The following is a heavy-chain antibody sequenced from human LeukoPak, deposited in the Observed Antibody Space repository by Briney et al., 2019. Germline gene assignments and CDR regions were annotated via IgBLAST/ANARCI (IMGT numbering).Heavy chain of an antibody. CDR2: ISGSGGST. V-gene: IGHV3-23*01. CDR1: GFTFSSYG. D-gene: IGHD3-10*01. Sequence: PGGSLRLSCAASGFTFSSYGMSWVRQAPGKGLEWVSAISGSGGSTYYADSVKGRFTISRDNSKNTLYLQMNGLRAEDTAVYYCATIFITMVRGVFDYWGQGTLVTVSS. J-gene: IGHJ4*02. CDR3: ATIFITMVRGVFDY.